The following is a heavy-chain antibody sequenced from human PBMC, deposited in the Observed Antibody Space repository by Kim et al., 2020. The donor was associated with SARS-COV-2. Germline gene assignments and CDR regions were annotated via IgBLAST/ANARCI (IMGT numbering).Heavy chain of an antibody. CDR1: GYTFSNYA. D-gene: IGHD3-3*01. Sequence: ASVKVSCKASGYTFSNYAMHWVRQAPGQRLEWMGWINAGSGNTEYSQKFQGRHIITRDTSASTAYMELSSLRSEDTAVYYCARGGAVLRFLEWLSSYFDY. CDR3: ARGGAVLRFLEWLSSYFDY. V-gene: IGHV1-3*01. J-gene: IGHJ4*01. CDR2: INAGSGNT.